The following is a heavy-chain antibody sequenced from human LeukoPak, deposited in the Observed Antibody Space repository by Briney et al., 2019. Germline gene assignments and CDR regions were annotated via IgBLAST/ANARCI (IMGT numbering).Heavy chain of an antibody. D-gene: IGHD3-10*01. CDR2: ISSSSSYT. CDR1: GFTFSDYY. J-gene: IGHJ4*02. Sequence: PGGSLRLSCAASGFTFSDYYMSWIRQAPGKGLEWVSYISSSSSYTNYADSVKGRFTISRDNAKNSLYLQMNSLRAEDTAVYYCARVPTYYYGSGDPYYFDYWGQGTLVTASS. V-gene: IGHV3-11*06. CDR3: ARVPTYYYGSGDPYYFDY.